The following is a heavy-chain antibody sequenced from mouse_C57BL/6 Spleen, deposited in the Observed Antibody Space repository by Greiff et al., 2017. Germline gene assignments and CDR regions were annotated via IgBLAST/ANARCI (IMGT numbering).Heavy chain of an antibody. Sequence: EVKVVESGGGLVKPGGSLKLSCAASGFTFSSYAMSWVRQTPEKRLEWVATISDGGSYTYYPDNVKGRFTISRDNAKNNLYLQMSHLKSEDTAMYYCAGMGSYGSSYEAWFAYWGQGTLVTVSA. J-gene: IGHJ3*01. CDR2: ISDGGSYT. CDR1: GFTFSSYA. CDR3: AGMGSYGSSYEAWFAY. V-gene: IGHV5-4*03. D-gene: IGHD1-1*01.